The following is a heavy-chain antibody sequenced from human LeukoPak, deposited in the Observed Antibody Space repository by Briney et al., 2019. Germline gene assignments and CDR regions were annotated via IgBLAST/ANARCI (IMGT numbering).Heavy chain of an antibody. D-gene: IGHD5-12*01. CDR2: ITGDSNTI. CDR1: GFAFSPYA. CDR3: ARDRVVAPYYFDY. V-gene: IGHV3-48*04. Sequence: GGSLRLSCAASGFAFSPYAMNWVRQAPGKGLEWVSFITGDSNTIYYADSMKGRFTVSRDNAKNSLYLQMNSLRAEDTAVYYCARDRVVAPYYFDYWGQGTLVTVSS. J-gene: IGHJ4*02.